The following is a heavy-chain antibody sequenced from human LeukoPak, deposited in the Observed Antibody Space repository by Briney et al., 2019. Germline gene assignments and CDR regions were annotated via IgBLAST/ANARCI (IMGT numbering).Heavy chain of an antibody. V-gene: IGHV4-61*02. Sequence: PSETLSLTCTVSGGSISSSGYYWSWIRQPAGKGLEWIGRFYTSGSTNYNPSLKSRVTMSVDTSKNQFSLKLSSVTAADTAVYYCARGYSNLDYWGQGTLVTVSS. CDR3: ARGYSNLDY. CDR2: FYTSGST. J-gene: IGHJ4*02. CDR1: GGSISSSGYY. D-gene: IGHD4-11*01.